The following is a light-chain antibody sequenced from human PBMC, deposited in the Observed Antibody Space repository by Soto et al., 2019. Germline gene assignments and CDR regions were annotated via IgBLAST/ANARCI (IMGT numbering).Light chain of an antibody. V-gene: IGKV2-28*01. CDR1: QSLLHSNGFNY. Sequence: EIVVTQSPLSLPVILGEPASISCRSSQSLLHSNGFNYLDWYLQRPGQSPQLLIYMASSRASGVPDRFSDSGSGTDFTLTITRVEAEDVGIYYCMQAVQTPWSFGQGTKVDIK. J-gene: IGKJ1*01. CDR3: MQAVQTPWS. CDR2: MAS.